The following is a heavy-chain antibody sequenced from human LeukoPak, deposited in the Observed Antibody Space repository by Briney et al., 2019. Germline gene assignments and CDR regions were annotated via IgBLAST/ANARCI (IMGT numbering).Heavy chain of an antibody. CDR1: GGSISSSSYY. V-gene: IGHV4-39*01. D-gene: IGHD3/OR15-3a*01. J-gene: IGHJ4*02. CDR3: ARQTGSGLFILP. Sequence: SETLSLTCTVSGGSISSSSYYWGWIRQPPGKGLEWIGNIYYTGSTYYNPSLKSRVTISVDTSKNQFSLRLTSVTAADTAVYYCARQTGSGLFILPGGQGTLVTVSS. CDR2: IYYTGST.